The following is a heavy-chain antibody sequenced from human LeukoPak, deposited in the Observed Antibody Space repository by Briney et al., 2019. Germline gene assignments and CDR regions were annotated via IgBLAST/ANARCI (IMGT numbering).Heavy chain of an antibody. CDR2: INHSGST. V-gene: IGHV4-34*01. CDR3: ARFIVVVTAFDY. D-gene: IGHD2-21*02. CDR1: GGSFSGYY. J-gene: IGHJ4*02. Sequence: SETLSLTCAVYGGSFSGYYWSWIRQPPGKGLEWIGEINHSGSTNYNPSLKSRVTISVDTSKNQFSLKLSSVTAADTAVYYCARFIVVVTAFDYWGQGTLVTVSS.